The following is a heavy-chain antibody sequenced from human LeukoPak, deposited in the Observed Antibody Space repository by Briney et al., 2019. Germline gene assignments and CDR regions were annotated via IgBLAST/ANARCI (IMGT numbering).Heavy chain of an antibody. Sequence: SETLSLTCAVYGGSFSGYYWSWIRQPPGKGLEWIGEINHSGSTNYNPSLKSRVTISVDTSKKQFSLKLSSVTAADTAVYYCARSPYRTYYYDSSGQRDAFDIWGQGTMVTVSS. CDR1: GGSFSGYY. CDR2: INHSGST. J-gene: IGHJ3*02. CDR3: ARSPYRTYYYDSSGQRDAFDI. V-gene: IGHV4-34*01. D-gene: IGHD3-22*01.